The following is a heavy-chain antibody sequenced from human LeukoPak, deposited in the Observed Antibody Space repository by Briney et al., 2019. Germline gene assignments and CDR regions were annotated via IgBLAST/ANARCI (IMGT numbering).Heavy chain of an antibody. CDR2: IKGDGSSR. D-gene: IGHD2-15*01. V-gene: IGHV3-74*01. CDR3: AREFPPTSGFAY. CDR1: GFTFRPYW. Sequence: PGGSLRLSCAASGFTFRPYWRHWVRQVPGKGLVWFSRIKGDGSSRAYADFVKGRFTISRDNAKNTLYLQMTSLRAEDTAVYYCAREFPPTSGFAYWGQGALVTVSS. J-gene: IGHJ4*02.